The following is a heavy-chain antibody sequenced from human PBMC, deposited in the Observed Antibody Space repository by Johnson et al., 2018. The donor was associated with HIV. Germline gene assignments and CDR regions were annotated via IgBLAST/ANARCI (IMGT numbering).Heavy chain of an antibody. CDR1: GFTFDDYG. Sequence: EVQLVESGGGVVRPGGSLRLSCAASGFTFDDYGVSWVRQAPGKGLEWVSGINWHGGRTGYADSVKGRFTISRDNGRNSLYLQMNSLRAEDTAVYYCARKGDAFDIWGQGTKVTVSS. V-gene: IGHV3-20*04. J-gene: IGHJ3*02. CDR3: ARKGDAFDI. CDR2: INWHGGRT.